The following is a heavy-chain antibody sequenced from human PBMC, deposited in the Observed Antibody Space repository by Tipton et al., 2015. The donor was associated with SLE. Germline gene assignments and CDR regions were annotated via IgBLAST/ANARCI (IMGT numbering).Heavy chain of an antibody. CDR2: IYYSGST. D-gene: IGHD3-9*01. CDR3: ARATGCFAGWYFDL. Sequence: TLSLTCTVSGGSISSYYWSWIRQPPGKGLEWIGYIYYSGSTNYNPSLKSRVTISVDTSKNQFSLRLTSVTAADTAVYYCARATGCFAGWYFDLWARGTLLTVSS. V-gene: IGHV4-59*01. J-gene: IGHJ2*01. CDR1: GGSISSYY.